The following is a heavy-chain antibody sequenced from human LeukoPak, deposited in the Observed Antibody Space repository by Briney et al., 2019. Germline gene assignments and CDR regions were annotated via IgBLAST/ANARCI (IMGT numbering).Heavy chain of an antibody. CDR3: AKDRVTAAGYYFDY. CDR1: GFTFSTSW. V-gene: IGHV3-74*01. J-gene: IGHJ4*02. CDR2: INSDGSAT. Sequence: GGSLRLSCAASGFTFSTSWMHWVRQAPGKGLVWVSRINSDGSATTDADSVKGRFTMSRDNSKNTLYLQMTSPRAEDTAVYYCAKDRVTAAGYYFDYWGQGTLVTVSS. D-gene: IGHD6-13*01.